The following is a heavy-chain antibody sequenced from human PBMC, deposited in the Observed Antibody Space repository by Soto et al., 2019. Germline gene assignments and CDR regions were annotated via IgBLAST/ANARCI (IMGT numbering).Heavy chain of an antibody. CDR2: IKSKTDGGTT. Sequence: GGSLRLSCAASGFTFSNAWMSWVRQAPGKGLEWVGRIKSKTDGGTTDYAAPVKGRFTISRDDSKNTLYLQMNSLKTEDTAVYYCTTDLPIFALYDYGDYGTDYWGQGTLVTVSS. CDR1: GFTFSNAW. CDR3: TTDLPIFALYDYGDYGTDY. V-gene: IGHV3-15*01. D-gene: IGHD4-17*01. J-gene: IGHJ4*02.